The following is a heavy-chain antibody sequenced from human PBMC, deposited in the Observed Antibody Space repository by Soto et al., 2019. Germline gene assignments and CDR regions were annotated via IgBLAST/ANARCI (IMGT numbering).Heavy chain of an antibody. Sequence: PGGSLRLSCAASGFTFSSYNMNWVRQAPGKGLEWVSSVSISGTYTYYADSVKGRVSISRDNGRNSLYLQMNSLRAEDTAIYYCARGGIGGYSMPADYWGQGT. CDR3: ARGGIGGYSMPADY. J-gene: IGHJ4*02. CDR1: GFTFSSYN. CDR2: VSISGTYT. D-gene: IGHD3-16*01. V-gene: IGHV3-21*01.